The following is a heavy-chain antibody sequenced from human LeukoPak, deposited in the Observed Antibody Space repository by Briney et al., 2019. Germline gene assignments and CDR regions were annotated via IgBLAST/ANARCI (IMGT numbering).Heavy chain of an antibody. CDR1: GFTFNSYS. CDR2: ISTSSSPI. CDR3: ARDLDWAFDY. J-gene: IGHJ4*02. V-gene: IGHV3-48*02. Sequence: GGSLRLSCAASGFTFNSYSMNWVRRAPGKGLEWLSYISTSSSPIYYADSVKGRFTISRDNVKNSLYLQMNSLRDEDTAVYYCARDLDWAFDYWGQGILITVSS. D-gene: IGHD1-1*01.